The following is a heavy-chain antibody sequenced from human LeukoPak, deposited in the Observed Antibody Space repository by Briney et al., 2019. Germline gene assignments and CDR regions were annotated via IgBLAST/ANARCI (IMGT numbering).Heavy chain of an antibody. CDR1: GFTFDDYA. V-gene: IGHV3-9*01. CDR3: AKGGMFPPTDILTGDYFDY. CDR2: ISWNSGSI. Sequence: GGSPRLSCAASGFTFDDYAMHWVRQAPGKGLEWVSGISWNSGSIGYADSVKGRFTISRDNAKNSLYLQMNSLRAEDTALYYCAKGGMFPPTDILTGDYFDYWGQGTLVTVSS. D-gene: IGHD3-9*01. J-gene: IGHJ4*02.